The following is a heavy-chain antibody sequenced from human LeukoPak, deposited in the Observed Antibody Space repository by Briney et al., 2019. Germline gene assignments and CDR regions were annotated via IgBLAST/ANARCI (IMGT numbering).Heavy chain of an antibody. V-gene: IGHV3-30*18. CDR2: ISYDGSYK. Sequence: PGRSLRLSCAASGFTFSSYGMHWVRQAPGKGLEWVAVISYDGSYKYYADSVKGRFTIFRDNSKNTLYLQMNSLRAEDAAVYYCAKDSPYCSGGSCYSPYYYYGVDVWGQGTTVTVS. CDR1: GFTFSSYG. J-gene: IGHJ6*02. CDR3: AKDSPYCSGGSCYSPYYYYGVDV. D-gene: IGHD2-15*01.